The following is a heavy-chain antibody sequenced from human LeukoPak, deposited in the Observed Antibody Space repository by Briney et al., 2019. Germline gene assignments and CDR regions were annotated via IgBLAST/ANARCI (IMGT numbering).Heavy chain of an antibody. CDR2: IRNSGSTI. Sequence: TGGSLRLSCAASGFTFTDYYMSWVRQAPGKGLEWVSYIRNSGSTIYYTDSVKGRFTISRDNAKNSLYLQMNSLRAEDTAVYYCARARYYDSAWSAFDIWGQGTMVAVSS. D-gene: IGHD3-3*01. CDR3: ARARYYDSAWSAFDI. J-gene: IGHJ3*02. V-gene: IGHV3-11*01. CDR1: GFTFTDYY.